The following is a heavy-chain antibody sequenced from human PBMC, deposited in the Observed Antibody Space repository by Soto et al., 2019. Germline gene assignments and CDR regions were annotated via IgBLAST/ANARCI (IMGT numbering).Heavy chain of an antibody. J-gene: IGHJ6*04. D-gene: IGHD6-13*01. Sequence: PSETLSLTCTVSGGSISRYYWSWIRQPPGKGLEWIGYIYYSGSTNYNPSLKSRVTISVDTSKNQFSLKLSSVTAADTAVYYCAGGGYSSNDVWGKGTTVTVSS. CDR3: AGGGYSSNDV. V-gene: IGHV4-59*01. CDR2: IYYSGST. CDR1: GGSISRYY.